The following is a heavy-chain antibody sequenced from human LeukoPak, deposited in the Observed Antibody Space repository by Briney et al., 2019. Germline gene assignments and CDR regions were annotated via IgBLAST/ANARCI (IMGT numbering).Heavy chain of an antibody. Sequence: PGGSLTLSCAASGFTFSSYAMSWVRQAPGKGLEWVSAISGSGENTNYADSVKGRFNMSRDNSRNMLYLQMNSLRDEDTAKYYCAKTVSGSYSYQGGDYWGQGTLVTVSS. V-gene: IGHV3-23*01. D-gene: IGHD3-16*02. CDR3: AKTVSGSYSYQGGDY. CDR2: ISGSGENT. CDR1: GFTFSSYA. J-gene: IGHJ4*02.